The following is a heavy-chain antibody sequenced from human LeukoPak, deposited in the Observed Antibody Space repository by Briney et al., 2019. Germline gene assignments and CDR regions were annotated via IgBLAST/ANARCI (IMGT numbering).Heavy chain of an antibody. D-gene: IGHD3-10*01. CDR3: ARVERGSGSLYYFDY. CDR2: ISSSGSTI. Sequence: GGSLRLSCAASGFSFSTYWMSWVRQAPGKGLEWVSYISSSGSTIYYADSVKGRFTISRDNAKNSLYLQMNSLRAEDTAVYYCARVERGSGSLYYFDYWGQGTLVTVSS. CDR1: GFSFSTYW. J-gene: IGHJ4*02. V-gene: IGHV3-11*01.